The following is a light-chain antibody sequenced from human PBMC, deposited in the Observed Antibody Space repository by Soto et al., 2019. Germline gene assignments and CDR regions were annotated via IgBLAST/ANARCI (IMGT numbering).Light chain of an antibody. J-gene: IGLJ2*01. CDR3: CSYAGSFPVV. CDR2: DVS. V-gene: IGLV2-11*01. CDR1: NSDVRAYNY. Sequence: QSALTQPRSVSGSPGQSVTISCTGTNSDVRAYNYVSWYQHHPGKAPKLMIYDVSERPSGVPDRFSGSKSGNTASLTISGLQSEDEADYYCCSYAGSFPVVFGGGTKLTVL.